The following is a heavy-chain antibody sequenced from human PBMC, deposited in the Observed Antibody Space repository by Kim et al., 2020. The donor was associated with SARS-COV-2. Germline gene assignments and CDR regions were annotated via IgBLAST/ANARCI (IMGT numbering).Heavy chain of an antibody. Sequence: KVQGRVTITADKSTSTAYMELSSLRSEDTAVYYCARASVFYDSSGYHFDYWGQGTLVTVSS. V-gene: IGHV1-69*04. CDR3: ARASVFYDSSGYHFDY. J-gene: IGHJ4*02. D-gene: IGHD3-22*01.